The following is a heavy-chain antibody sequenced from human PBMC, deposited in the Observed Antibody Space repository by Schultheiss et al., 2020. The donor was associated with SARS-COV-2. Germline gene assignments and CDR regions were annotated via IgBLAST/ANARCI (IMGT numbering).Heavy chain of an antibody. CDR3: ARDTVRDP. CDR2: IYSGGST. CDR1: GFTVSSNY. J-gene: IGHJ5*02. Sequence: GGSLRLSCAASGFTVSSNYMSWVRQAPGKGLEWVSVIYSGGSTYYADSVKGRFTISRDNSRNTVYLQMNSLSAEDTAVYYCARDTVRDPWGQGTLVTVSS. V-gene: IGHV3-53*01. D-gene: IGHD3-10*01.